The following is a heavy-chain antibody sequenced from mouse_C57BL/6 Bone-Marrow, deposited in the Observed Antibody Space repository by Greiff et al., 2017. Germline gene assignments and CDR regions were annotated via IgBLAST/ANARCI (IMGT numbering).Heavy chain of an antibody. V-gene: IGHV1-26*01. CDR3: AREYYGSSWYFDY. CDR2: INPNNGGT. CDR1: GYTSTDYY. J-gene: IGHJ2*01. D-gene: IGHD1-1*01. Sequence: VQLQQSGPELVKPGASVKISCKASGYTSTDYYMNWVKQSHGKSLEWIGDINPNNGGTSYNQKLKGKATLTVDKSSSTAYMELRSLTSEDSAVYYCAREYYGSSWYFDYWGQGTILTVSS.